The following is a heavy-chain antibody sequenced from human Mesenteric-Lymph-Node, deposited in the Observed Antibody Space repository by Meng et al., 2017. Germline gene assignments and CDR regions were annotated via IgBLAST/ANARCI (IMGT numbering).Heavy chain of an antibody. CDR1: GGSISRSTYY. D-gene: IGHD3-10*01. Sequence: QLQLQESGPGLVKPSETLSLTCTASGGSISRSTYYWGWIRQPPGKGLEWIGSIYYSGRTYYNPSLKSRVTMSVDTSKNQFSLKLSSVTAADTAVYYCARDCEMTVVRGVIITELGFDPWGQGTLVTVSS. V-gene: IGHV4-39*02. CDR2: IYYSGRT. J-gene: IGHJ5*02. CDR3: ARDCEMTVVRGVIITELGFDP.